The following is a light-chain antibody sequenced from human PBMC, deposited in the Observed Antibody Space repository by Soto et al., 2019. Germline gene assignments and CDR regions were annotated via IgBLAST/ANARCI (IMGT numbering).Light chain of an antibody. CDR1: SSDVGSYDL. J-gene: IGLJ3*02. CDR2: GVS. V-gene: IGLV2-23*02. CDR3: CSYAGSNNVM. Sequence: QSALTQPASVSGSPGQSITISCTGTSSDVGSYDLVSWYQQHPGKAPKLMIYGVSKRPSGVSHRFSASKSGNTASLTISGLQAEDEGDYYCCSYAGSNNVMFGGGTKVTVL.